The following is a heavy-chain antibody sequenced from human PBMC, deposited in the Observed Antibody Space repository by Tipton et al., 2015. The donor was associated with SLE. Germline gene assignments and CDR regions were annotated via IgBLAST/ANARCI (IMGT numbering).Heavy chain of an antibody. J-gene: IGHJ4*02. D-gene: IGHD1-26*01. Sequence: TLSLTCTVSGYSISSGYYWGWIRQPPGKGLEWIGSIYHSGSTYYNPSLKSRVTISVDTSKNQFSLKLSSVTAADTAVYYCVRGLSRELLRYWGQGTLVTVSS. CDR2: IYHSGST. V-gene: IGHV4-38-2*02. CDR1: GYSISSGYY. CDR3: VRGLSRELLRY.